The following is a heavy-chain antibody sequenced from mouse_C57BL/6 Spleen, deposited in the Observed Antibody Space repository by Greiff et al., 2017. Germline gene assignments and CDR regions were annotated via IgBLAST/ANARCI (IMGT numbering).Heavy chain of an antibody. CDR3: ANTRGVYYAMDY. J-gene: IGHJ4*01. CDR2: IYPGDGDT. Sequence: VKLQESGPELVKPGASVKISCKASGYAFSSSWMNWVKQRPGKGLEWIGRIYPGDGDTNYNGKFKGKATLTADKSSSTAYMQLSSLTSEDSAVYFCANTRGVYYAMDYWGQGTSVTVSS. V-gene: IGHV1-82*01. CDR1: GYAFSSSW. D-gene: IGHD5-1-1*01.